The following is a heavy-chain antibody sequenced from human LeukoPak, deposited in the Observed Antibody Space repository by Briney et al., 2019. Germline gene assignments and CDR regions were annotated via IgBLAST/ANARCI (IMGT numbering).Heavy chain of an antibody. CDR2: INHSGSA. Sequence: PSETLSLTCAVYGASFSGYYWSRIRQPPGKGLEWIGEINHSGSANYNPSLKSRVTILVDTSKNQFSLKLSSVTAADTAVYYCARRSSTLDYWGQGTLVTVSS. V-gene: IGHV4-34*01. J-gene: IGHJ4*02. CDR3: ARRSSTLDY. CDR1: GASFSGYY. D-gene: IGHD2-2*01.